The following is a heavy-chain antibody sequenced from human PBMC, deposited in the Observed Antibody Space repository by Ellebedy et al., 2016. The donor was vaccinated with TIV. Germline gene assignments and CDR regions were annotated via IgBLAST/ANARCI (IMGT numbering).Heavy chain of an antibody. J-gene: IGHJ6*02. V-gene: IGHV3-30*03. CDR2: ISYDGSNK. CDR3: AREVGGGQGDMDV. CDR1: GFTFSIYA. D-gene: IGHD1-26*01. Sequence: GESLKISCAASGFTFSIYAMHWVRQAPGKGLEWVAVISYDGSNKFYADSVKGRFTLSRDSSKNTLYLQMNSLRADDTAVYYCAREVGGGQGDMDVWGQGTTVTVSS.